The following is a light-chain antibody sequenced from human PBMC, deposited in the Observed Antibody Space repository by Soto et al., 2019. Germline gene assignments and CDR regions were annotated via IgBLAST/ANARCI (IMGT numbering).Light chain of an antibody. J-gene: IGLJ1*01. CDR3: SSYTSSTTYV. CDR1: SSDVGGHDY. V-gene: IGLV2-14*01. Sequence: QSVLTQPASVSGSPGQSITISCTGTSSDVGGHDYVSWYQQHPGKAPKLMIYEVNNRPSGVSSRFSGSKSGNTASLTISGLQAEDEADYYCSSYTSSTTYVFGTGTKVPS. CDR2: EVN.